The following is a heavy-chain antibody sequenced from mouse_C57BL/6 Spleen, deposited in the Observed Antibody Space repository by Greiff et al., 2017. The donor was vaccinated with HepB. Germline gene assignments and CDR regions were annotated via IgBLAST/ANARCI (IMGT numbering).Heavy chain of an antibody. Sequence: EVKVVESGGGLVQPGGSLKLSCAASGFTFSDYYMYWVRQTPEKRLEWVAYISNGGGSTYYPDTLKGRFTISRDNAKNTLYLQMSLLKSEDTAMYYCASHLGRGYAMDYWGQGTSVTVSS. CDR3: ASHLGRGYAMDY. J-gene: IGHJ4*01. CDR2: ISNGGGST. D-gene: IGHD4-1*01. CDR1: GFTFSDYY. V-gene: IGHV5-12*01.